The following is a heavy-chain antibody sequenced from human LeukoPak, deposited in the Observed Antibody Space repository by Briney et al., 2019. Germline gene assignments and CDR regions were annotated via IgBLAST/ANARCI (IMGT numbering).Heavy chain of an antibody. V-gene: IGHV3-21*01. J-gene: IGHJ4*02. D-gene: IGHD3-9*01. CDR2: ISSSSSYI. Sequence: PGGSLRLSCAASGFTFSSYSMNWVRQAPGKGLEWVSSISSSSSYIYYADSVEGRFTISRDNAKNSLYLQMNGLRAEDTAVYYCARDGSILTGYSDFDYWGQGTLVTVSS. CDR1: GFTFSSYS. CDR3: ARDGSILTGYSDFDY.